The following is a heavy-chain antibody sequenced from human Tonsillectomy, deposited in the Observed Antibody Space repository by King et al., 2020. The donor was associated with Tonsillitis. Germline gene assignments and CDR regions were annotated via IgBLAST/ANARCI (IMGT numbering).Heavy chain of an antibody. J-gene: IGHJ6*02. Sequence: VQLVESGGGLVKPGGSLRLSCAASGFTFSDYYMSCIRQAPGKGLEWVSYSSRSGSTIYYADSVKGRFTISRDNAKHSLYLQMNSLRAEDTAVYYCARTEIEWELLGAMDVWGQGTTVTVSS. D-gene: IGHD1-26*01. CDR2: SSRSGSTI. CDR3: ARTEIEWELLGAMDV. V-gene: IGHV3-11*01. CDR1: GFTFSDYY.